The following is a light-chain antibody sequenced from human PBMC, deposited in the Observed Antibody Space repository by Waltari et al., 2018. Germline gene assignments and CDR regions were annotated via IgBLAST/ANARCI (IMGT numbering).Light chain of an antibody. CDR3: LQTYSTPRT. CDR2: GSS. Sequence: DIQMTQSPSSLSASVGARVTITCRASQSVTTYLSWYQQKPGKAPKPLIYGSSNLQSGVPSRFYGGGSGTDFTLTISSLQPEDFATYYCLQTYSTPRTFGQGTQVEIK. J-gene: IGKJ1*01. V-gene: IGKV1-39*01. CDR1: QSVTTY.